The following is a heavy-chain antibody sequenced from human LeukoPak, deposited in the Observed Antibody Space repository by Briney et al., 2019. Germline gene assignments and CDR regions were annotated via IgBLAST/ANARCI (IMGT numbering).Heavy chain of an antibody. CDR2: IYDTGNI. D-gene: IGHD2/OR15-2a*01. V-gene: IGHV4-59*01. Sequence: SETLSLTCTVSGGSISSYYWSWIRQPPGKRLEWIGYIYDTGNINYNPSLKSRVIISVDTSKNQFSLRLSSVTAADTAVYYCASLDVSSLSYMEFWGKGTTVTVSS. CDR1: GGSISSYY. J-gene: IGHJ6*03. CDR3: ASLDVSSLSYMEF.